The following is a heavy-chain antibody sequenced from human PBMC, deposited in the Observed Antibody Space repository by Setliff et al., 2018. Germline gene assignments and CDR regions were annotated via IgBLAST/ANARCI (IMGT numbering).Heavy chain of an antibody. Sequence: GESLKISCAASGFTFSSYRMHWVRQAPGKGLEWVAVIWDDGGNKYHADSVKGRFTISRDNSKNTLYLQMNGLRAEDTAIYYCAGDPPGPHLVYTYWGQGALVTVSS. J-gene: IGHJ4*02. V-gene: IGHV3-33*08. CDR3: AGDPPGPHLVYTY. CDR1: GFTFSSYR. CDR2: IWDDGGNK. D-gene: IGHD3-16*01.